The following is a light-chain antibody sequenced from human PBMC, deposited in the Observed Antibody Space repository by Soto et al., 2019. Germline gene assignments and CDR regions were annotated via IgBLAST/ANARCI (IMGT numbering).Light chain of an antibody. Sequence: QLVLTQPPSASGTPGQRVTITCSGTRSNIGSNSVSWYQQLPGTAPKLLIYINSQRPSGVPDRFSGSKSGTSASLVISGLQSEDEADYYCATWDDSRNGFYVFGTGTKVTVL. CDR1: RSNIGSNS. CDR3: ATWDDSRNGFYV. J-gene: IGLJ1*01. V-gene: IGLV1-44*01. CDR2: INS.